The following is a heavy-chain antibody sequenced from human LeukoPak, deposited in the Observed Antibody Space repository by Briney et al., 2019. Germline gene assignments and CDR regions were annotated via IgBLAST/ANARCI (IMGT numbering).Heavy chain of an antibody. CDR1: GGTFSSYA. CDR2: IIPIFGTA. CDR3: ATRYDYGDSPGWAFDI. J-gene: IGHJ3*02. V-gene: IGHV1-69*06. Sequence: WASVKVSCKASGGTFSSYAISWVRQAPGQGLEWMGGIIPIFGTANYAQKFQGRVTITADKSTSTAYMELSSLRSEDTAVYYCATRYDYGDSPGWAFDIWGQGTMVTVSS. D-gene: IGHD4-17*01.